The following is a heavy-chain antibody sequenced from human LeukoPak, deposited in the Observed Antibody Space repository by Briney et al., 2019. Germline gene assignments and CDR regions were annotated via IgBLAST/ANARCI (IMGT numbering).Heavy chain of an antibody. CDR3: AAEGTEAVTMVRGVMI. Sequence: SVKVSCKASGFTFTSSAVQWVRQARGQRLEWIGWIVVGSGNTNYAQKFQERVTITRDMSTSTAYMELSSLRSEDTAVYYRAAEGTEAVTMVRGVMIWGQGTLVTVSS. V-gene: IGHV1-58*01. D-gene: IGHD3-10*01. CDR2: IVVGSGNT. CDR1: GFTFTSSA. J-gene: IGHJ4*02.